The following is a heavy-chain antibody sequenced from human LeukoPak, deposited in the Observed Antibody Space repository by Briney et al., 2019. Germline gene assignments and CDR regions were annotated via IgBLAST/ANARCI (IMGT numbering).Heavy chain of an antibody. D-gene: IGHD2-21*02. CDR2: ISHTGST. V-gene: IGHV4-59*12. CDR1: GGSISNYY. Sequence: SETLSLTCTVSGGSISNYYWSWIRQPPGKGLEWIGYISHTGSTTYNPSLKSRVTISLDTSKNQFSLKLSSVTAADTAVYYCARVVAARLYGMDVWGQGATVTVSS. J-gene: IGHJ6*02. CDR3: ARVVAARLYGMDV.